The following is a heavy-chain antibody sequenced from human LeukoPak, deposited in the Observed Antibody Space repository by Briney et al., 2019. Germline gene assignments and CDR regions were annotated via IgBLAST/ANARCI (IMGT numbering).Heavy chain of an antibody. V-gene: IGHV4-38-2*01. J-gene: IGHJ4*02. CDR1: GYSISSGYY. CDR3: ARHGTRFWSDY. CDR2: IYHSGST. D-gene: IGHD3-9*01. Sequence: SETLSLTCAVSGYSISSGYYWGCIRQPPGKGLEWIGSIYHSGSTYYNPSLKSRVTISVDTSKNQFSLKLSSVTAADTAVYYCARHGTRFWSDYWGQGTLVTVSS.